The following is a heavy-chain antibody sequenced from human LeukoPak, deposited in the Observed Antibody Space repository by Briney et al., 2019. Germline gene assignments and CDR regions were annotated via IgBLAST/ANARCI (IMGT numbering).Heavy chain of an antibody. D-gene: IGHD4-23*01. J-gene: IGHJ6*02. V-gene: IGHV4-61*01. CDR2: IYYSGST. Sequence: PSETLSLTCTVSGGSVSSGSYYWSWIRQPPGKGLEWIGYIYYSGSTNYNPSLKSRVTISVDTSKNQFSLKLSSVTAADTAVYYCARTDYDGNSGSDSHYYYYYGMDVWGQGTTVTVSS. CDR3: ARTDYDGNSGSDSHYYYYYGMDV. CDR1: GGSVSSGSYY.